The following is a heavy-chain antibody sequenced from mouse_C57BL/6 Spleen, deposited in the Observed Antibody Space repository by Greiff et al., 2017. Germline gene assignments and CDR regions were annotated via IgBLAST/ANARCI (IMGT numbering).Heavy chain of an antibody. Sequence: EVKLMESEGGLVQPGSSMKLSCTASGFTFSDYYMAWVRQVPEKGLEWVANINSDGSSTYYLDSLKSRFIISRDNAENILYLQMSSLTSEDTATYYCAREAPYAMDYWGQGTSVTVSS. J-gene: IGHJ4*01. V-gene: IGHV5-16*01. CDR3: AREAPYAMDY. CDR1: GFTFSDYY. CDR2: INSDGSST.